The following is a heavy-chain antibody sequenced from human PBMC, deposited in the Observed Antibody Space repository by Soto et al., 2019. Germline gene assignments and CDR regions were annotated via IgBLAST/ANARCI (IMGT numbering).Heavy chain of an antibody. D-gene: IGHD3-9*01. CDR3: TTGIYYDILTGYHNVAY. CDR2: IKSKTDGGTA. Sequence: GGSLRLSCVASGFNLSHPWMTWVRQAAGKGLEWVGRIKSKTDGGTADYAAPVKGRATISRDDSKNMVYLQMNSLKTEDTAVYYCTTGIYYDILTGYHNVAYWGQGALVTVSS. J-gene: IGHJ4*02. V-gene: IGHV3-15*01. CDR1: GFNLSHPW.